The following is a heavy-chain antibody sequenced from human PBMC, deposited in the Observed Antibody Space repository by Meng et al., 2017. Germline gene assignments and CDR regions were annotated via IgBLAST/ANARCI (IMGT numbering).Heavy chain of an antibody. CDR2: ISSSGSTI. J-gene: IGHJ4*02. CDR3: ARGGAARPPDY. Sequence: LVESGGGWCKPGGSLGLSVAASGSTFSDYYMSWIRQAPGNGLEWFSYISSSGSTIYYADSVKGRFTISRDNAKNSLYLQMNSLRAEDTAVYDCARGGAARPPDYWGQGTLVTVSS. D-gene: IGHD6-6*01. V-gene: IGHV3-11*01. CDR1: GSTFSDYY.